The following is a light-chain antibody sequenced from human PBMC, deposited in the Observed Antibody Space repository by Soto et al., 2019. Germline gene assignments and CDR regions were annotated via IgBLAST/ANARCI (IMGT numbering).Light chain of an antibody. CDR1: QSVSSY. J-gene: IGKJ5*01. Sequence: TQSPTTLSQSAGNRAIISCRASQSVSSYLAWYQQKPGQAPRLLIYDASNRATGIPARFSGSGSGTDFTLTISSLEPEDFAVYYCQQRSNWPPITFGQGTLLEIK. CDR2: DAS. V-gene: IGKV3-11*01. CDR3: QQRSNWPPIT.